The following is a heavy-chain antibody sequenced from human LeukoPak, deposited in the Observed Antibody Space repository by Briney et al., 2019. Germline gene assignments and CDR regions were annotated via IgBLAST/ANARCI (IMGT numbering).Heavy chain of an antibody. CDR3: ARASDYVWGSYRYRPYYYYTDV. CDR2: IIPIFGTA. D-gene: IGHD3-16*02. J-gene: IGHJ6*03. CDR1: GGTFSSYA. Sequence: SVKVSCKASGGTFSSYAISWVRQAPGQGLEWMGGIIPIFGTANYAQKFQGRVTITTDESTSTAYMGLSSLRSEDTAVYYCARASDYVWGSYRYRPYYYYTDVWGKGTTVTVSS. V-gene: IGHV1-69*05.